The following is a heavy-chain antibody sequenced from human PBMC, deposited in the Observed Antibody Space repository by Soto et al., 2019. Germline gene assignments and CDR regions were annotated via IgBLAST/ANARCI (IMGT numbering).Heavy chain of an antibody. J-gene: IGHJ5*02. V-gene: IGHV1-2*02. CDR3: SRPYCGSNSCHNWFDP. Sequence: SVKVSCKASGYLFTDYYMNWVRQAPGQGLEWMGWINPNSGGTNYAQKFQGRVTMTTDTSITTAYMELSGLRSDDTAVYYCSRPYCGSNSCHNWFDPWGQGTLVPVSS. CDR2: INPNSGGT. D-gene: IGHD2-2*01. CDR1: GYLFTDYY.